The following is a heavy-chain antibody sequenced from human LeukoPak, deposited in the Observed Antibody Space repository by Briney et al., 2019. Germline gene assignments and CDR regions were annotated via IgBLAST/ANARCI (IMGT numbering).Heavy chain of an antibody. Sequence: SETLSLTCGVSGGSVINTNSWTWVRQPPGKGLEWIGEVHLDGRTNYNPSLESRLTMSVDVSENQVSLKLTSVTAADTAVYYCAREGGLYRPLDYSGQGTLVTVSS. CDR1: GGSVINTNS. CDR3: AREGGLYRPLDY. CDR2: VHLDGRT. D-gene: IGHD3-16*01. V-gene: IGHV4-4*02. J-gene: IGHJ4*02.